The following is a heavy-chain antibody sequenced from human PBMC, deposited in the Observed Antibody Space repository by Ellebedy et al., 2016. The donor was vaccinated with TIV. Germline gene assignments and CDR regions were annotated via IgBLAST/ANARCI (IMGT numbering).Heavy chain of an antibody. Sequence: PGGSLRLSCTASGFSFGTFWMSWVRQAPGKGLEWVAQIKEDGSEKYYADSVKGRFSISRDNAKNSLYLEMNSLRAEDTAVYYCARGVGMVAVAGTFDYWGQGTLVTVSS. D-gene: IGHD6-19*01. CDR3: ARGVGMVAVAGTFDY. CDR1: GFSFGTFW. V-gene: IGHV3-7*02. J-gene: IGHJ4*02. CDR2: IKEDGSEK.